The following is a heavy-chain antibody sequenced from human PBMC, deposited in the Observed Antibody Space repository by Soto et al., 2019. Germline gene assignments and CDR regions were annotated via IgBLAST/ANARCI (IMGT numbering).Heavy chain of an antibody. CDR1: GGTLISYA. V-gene: IGHV1-69*01. CDR2: IIPIFGTA. J-gene: IGHJ6*02. Sequence: SVKVSCTASGGTLISYAISWGRRAPGQGLEWMGGIIPIFGTANYAQKFQGRVTITADESASTAYMELSSLRSEDTAVYYCACRAGYYKRSIAYYYYYYGMDVWGQRTTVTVPS. D-gene: IGHD3-9*01. CDR3: ACRAGYYKRSIAYYYYYYGMDV.